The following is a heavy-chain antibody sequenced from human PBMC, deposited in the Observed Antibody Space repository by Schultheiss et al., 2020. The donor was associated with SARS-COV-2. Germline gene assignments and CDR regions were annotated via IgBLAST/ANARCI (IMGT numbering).Heavy chain of an antibody. J-gene: IGHJ4*02. CDR3: ARDGTPNDIVATTGYDY. CDR2: ISILGTTI. D-gene: IGHD5-12*01. V-gene: IGHV3-48*03. Sequence: GESLKISCAASGFTLSNYEMNWVRQAPGKGLEWISYISILGTTIYYADSVKGRFSISRDNTKNSLYLQMNSLRAEDTAVYYCARDGTPNDIVATTGYDYWGQGTLVTVSS. CDR1: GFTLSNYE.